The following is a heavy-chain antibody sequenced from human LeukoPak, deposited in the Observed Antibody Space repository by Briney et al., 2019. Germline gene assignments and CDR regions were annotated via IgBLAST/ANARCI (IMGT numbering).Heavy chain of an antibody. J-gene: IGHJ6*03. V-gene: IGHV1-8*01. D-gene: IGHD3-10*01. CDR2: MNPNSGNT. Sequence: GASVKVSCKASGYTFTSYDINWVRQATGQGLEWMGWMNPNSGNTGYAQKFQGRVTMTRNTSISTAYMELSSLRSEDTAVYYCARVPTYYYGSGSPAMDVWGKGTTVTISS. CDR1: GYTFTSYD. CDR3: ARVPTYYYGSGSPAMDV.